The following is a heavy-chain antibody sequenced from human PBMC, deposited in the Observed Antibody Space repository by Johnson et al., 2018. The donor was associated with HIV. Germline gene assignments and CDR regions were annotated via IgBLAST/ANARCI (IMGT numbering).Heavy chain of an antibody. D-gene: IGHD3-22*01. CDR2: VWDVGSNK. Sequence: VQLVESGGGVVQPGRSLRLSCAASGFSFSSYGMHWVRKAPGKGLEWAAVVWDVGSNKYYADSVKGRFTISRDNSKNTLYQQMNSLKAEDTAVYYCARGVAMIVFWGQGTMVTVSS. V-gene: IGHV3-33*01. J-gene: IGHJ3*01. CDR1: GFSFSSYG. CDR3: ARGVAMIVF.